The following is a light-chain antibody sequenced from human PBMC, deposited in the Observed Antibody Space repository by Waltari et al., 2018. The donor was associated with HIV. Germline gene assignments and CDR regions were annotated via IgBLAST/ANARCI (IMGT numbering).Light chain of an antibody. CDR2: SNN. Sequence: SSELTQDPAVSVPLGQTVRITCQGDTLRSYYANWYHQRQGQAPQVVIYSNNKRPSGVPDRFSGSCSGTRVVLTITGAGAEDEGDFDCSSRAGSGNHRRLVFGGGTKLTVL. V-gene: IGLV3-19*01. CDR1: TLRSYY. J-gene: IGLJ3*02. CDR3: SSRAGSGNHRRLV.